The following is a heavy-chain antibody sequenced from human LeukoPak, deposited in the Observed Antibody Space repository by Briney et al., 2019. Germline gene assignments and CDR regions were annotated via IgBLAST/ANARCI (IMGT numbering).Heavy chain of an antibody. CDR1: GGSISSHY. Sequence: SETLSLTCTVAGGSISSHYWTWIRQPPGKGLEWIGYVYYSGSTNYNPSLKSRVTISVDTSKNQFSLKLSSVTAADTAVYYCARAGVGSSSSKEGMFDYWGQGTLVTVSS. D-gene: IGHD6-6*01. CDR3: ARAGVGSSSSKEGMFDY. CDR2: VYYSGST. V-gene: IGHV4-59*08. J-gene: IGHJ4*02.